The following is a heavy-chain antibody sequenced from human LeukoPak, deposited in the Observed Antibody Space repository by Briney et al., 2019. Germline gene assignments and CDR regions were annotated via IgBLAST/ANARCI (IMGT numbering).Heavy chain of an antibody. Sequence: PGGSLRLSCAASGFTFSSYSMNWVRQAPGKGLEWVSSISSSSSYIYYADSVKGRFTISRDNAKNSLYLQTNSLRAEDTAVYYCASLGYCSSTSCYSDYWGQGTLVTVSS. CDR2: ISSSSSYI. CDR3: ASLGYCSSTSCYSDY. CDR1: GFTFSSYS. V-gene: IGHV3-21*01. D-gene: IGHD2-2*02. J-gene: IGHJ4*02.